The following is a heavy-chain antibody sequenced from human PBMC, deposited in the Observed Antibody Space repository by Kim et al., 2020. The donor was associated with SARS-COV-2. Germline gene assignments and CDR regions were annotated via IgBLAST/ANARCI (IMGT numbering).Heavy chain of an antibody. CDR3: AREGSGSYNWLDP. CDR1: GYTFDTFS. V-gene: IGHV1-3*01. Sequence: ASVKVSCKASGYTFDTFSLYWLRQAPGQRFEWMGWINGGNGNTRYLQNFQGRVIFTRDTSATTAYMELTSLTFKDTAVYYCAREGSGSYNWLDPWGQGTL. D-gene: IGHD3-10*01. CDR2: INGGNGNT. J-gene: IGHJ5*02.